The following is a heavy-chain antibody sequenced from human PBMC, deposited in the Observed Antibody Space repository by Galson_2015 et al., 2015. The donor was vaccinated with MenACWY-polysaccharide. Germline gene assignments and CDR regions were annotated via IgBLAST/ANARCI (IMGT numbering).Heavy chain of an antibody. Sequence: SVKVSCKASGGTFSSYAISWVRQAPGQGLEWMGWINPNSGGTNYAQKFQGRVTMTRDTSISTAYMELSRLRSDDTAVYYCARGAGATLYYYYYGMDVWGQGTTVTVSS. D-gene: IGHD1-26*01. CDR1: GGTFSSYA. CDR2: INPNSGGT. J-gene: IGHJ6*02. CDR3: ARGAGATLYYYYYGMDV. V-gene: IGHV1-2*02.